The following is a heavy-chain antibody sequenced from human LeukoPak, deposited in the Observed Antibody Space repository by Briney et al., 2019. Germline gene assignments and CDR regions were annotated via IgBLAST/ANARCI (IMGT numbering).Heavy chain of an antibody. CDR1: GGSISSNNW. D-gene: IGHD3-9*01. J-gene: IGHJ4*02. V-gene: IGHV4-4*02. CDR2: IYHSGST. CDR3: ARVTGFYPDY. Sequence: SETLSLTCAVSGGSISSNNWWSWARQPPGKGLEWIGEIYHSGSTNYNPSLKGRVTISVDKSNNQFSPTLSSVTAADTAVYYCARVTGFYPDYWGQGTLVTVSS.